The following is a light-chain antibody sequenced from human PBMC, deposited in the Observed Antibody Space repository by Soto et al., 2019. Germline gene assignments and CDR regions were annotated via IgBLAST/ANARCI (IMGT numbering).Light chain of an antibody. V-gene: IGKV3-15*01. CDR1: QSVSSN. CDR3: QQYNGWPIT. J-gene: IGKJ5*01. Sequence: EIVLSQSPAILSVSPGERATLSCRASQSVSSNLAWYQQKPGQAPRLLIYGASTRATGFPARFSGSGSGTEFTLTISSLQSEDFAVYYCQQYNGWPITFGQGRRLEIK. CDR2: GAS.